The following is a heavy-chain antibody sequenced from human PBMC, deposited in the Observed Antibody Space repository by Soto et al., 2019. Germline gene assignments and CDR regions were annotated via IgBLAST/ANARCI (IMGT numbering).Heavy chain of an antibody. CDR2: INGYNGNT. D-gene: IGHD3-16*01. V-gene: IGHV1-18*01. CDR1: GCAFARSG. Sequence: QVQLVQSGAEVKKPGAAVKVSCKASGCAFARSGISWVRQAPGQGLEWMGWINGYNGNTNYTQKIQGRITMTTDTPTSTAYMELRSLRSDDTAVYYCARMGDVPYYYYGMDVWGQGTTVIVSS. CDR3: ARMGDVPYYYYGMDV. J-gene: IGHJ6*02.